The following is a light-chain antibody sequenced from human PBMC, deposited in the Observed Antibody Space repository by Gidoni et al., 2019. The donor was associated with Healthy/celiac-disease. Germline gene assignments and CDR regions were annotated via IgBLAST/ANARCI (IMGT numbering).Light chain of an antibody. CDR1: QSISSY. Sequence: DIQMNPSPSPLSASVGDRVTITCRASQSISSYLNWYQQKPGKAPKLLIYAASSLQSGVPSRFSGSGSGTDFTLTISSLQPEDFATYYLQQSYSTPWTFGQGTKVEIK. J-gene: IGKJ1*01. CDR2: AAS. V-gene: IGKV1-39*01. CDR3: QQSYSTPWT.